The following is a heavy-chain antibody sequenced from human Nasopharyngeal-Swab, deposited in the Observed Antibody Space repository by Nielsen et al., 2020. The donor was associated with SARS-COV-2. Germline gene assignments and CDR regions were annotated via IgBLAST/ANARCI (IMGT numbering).Heavy chain of an antibody. Sequence: WIRQCPGKGLEWIGYIYQSGSTDYNPSLKSRVTISIDRSKNQFSLKLISVTAADTAVYYCAREISGGSSHDAFDVWGQGTMVTVSS. J-gene: IGHJ3*01. V-gene: IGHV4-30-2*06. CDR3: AREISGGSSHDAFDV. CDR2: IYQSGST. D-gene: IGHD2-15*01.